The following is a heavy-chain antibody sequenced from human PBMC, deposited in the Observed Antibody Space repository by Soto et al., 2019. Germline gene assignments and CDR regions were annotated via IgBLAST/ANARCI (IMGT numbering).Heavy chain of an antibody. Sequence: QVQLVQSGAEVKKPGASVKVSCKTSGYTFSNYGINWVRQAPRQGLEWMGWISAYNGNTNFAQKLQGRVSLTTDTSTTTAYMELRSLTSDDTAVYYCARDLVPGYTGYSDYWGQGTLVTVSS. CDR2: ISAYNGNT. CDR3: ARDLVPGYTGYSDY. CDR1: GYTFSNYG. V-gene: IGHV1-18*01. D-gene: IGHD5-12*01. J-gene: IGHJ4*02.